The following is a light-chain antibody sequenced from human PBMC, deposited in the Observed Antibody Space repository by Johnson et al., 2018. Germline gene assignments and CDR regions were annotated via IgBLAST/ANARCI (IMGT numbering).Light chain of an antibody. J-gene: IGLJ1*01. Sequence: QSVLTQPPSVSAAPGQKVTISCSGSSTNIGNNYVSWYQQLPGTAPKLLIYVNNKRPSGIPDRFSGSKSGTSATLGITGLQTVAEADYYCGTWDSSLSAGNVFGTGTKVTVL. CDR2: VNN. CDR3: GTWDSSLSAGNV. CDR1: STNIGNNY. V-gene: IGLV1-51*02.